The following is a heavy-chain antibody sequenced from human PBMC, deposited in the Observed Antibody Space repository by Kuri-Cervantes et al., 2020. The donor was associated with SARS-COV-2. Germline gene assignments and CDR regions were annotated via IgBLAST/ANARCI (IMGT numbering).Heavy chain of an antibody. D-gene: IGHD4/OR15-4a*01. J-gene: IGHJ5*02. Sequence: LSLTCAVSGFTFDDYGMSWVRQAPGKGLEWVSGINWNGGTTGYADSVKGRCTISRDNAKSALFLQVNSLRAEDTAFYHCARHWRATIAEPFDAWGRGTLVTVSS. V-gene: IGHV3-20*01. CDR2: INWNGGTT. CDR1: GFTFDDYG. CDR3: ARHWRATIAEPFDA.